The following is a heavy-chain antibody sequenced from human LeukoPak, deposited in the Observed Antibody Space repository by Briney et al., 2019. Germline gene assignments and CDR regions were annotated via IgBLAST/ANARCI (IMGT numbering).Heavy chain of an antibody. CDR2: IYSGGST. Sequence: GGSLRLSCAASGFTVSSDSMSWVRQAPGKGLEWVSLIYSGGSTFYADSVKGRFTISRDNSKNTLFLQMNSLGAEDTAVFYCARSLVGATPFGYWGQGTLVTVSS. D-gene: IGHD1-26*01. CDR3: ARSLVGATPFGY. V-gene: IGHV3-66*01. CDR1: GFTVSSDS. J-gene: IGHJ4*02.